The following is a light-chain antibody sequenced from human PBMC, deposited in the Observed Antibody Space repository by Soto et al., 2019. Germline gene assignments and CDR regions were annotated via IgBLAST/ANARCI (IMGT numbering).Light chain of an antibody. V-gene: IGKV3-20*01. CDR1: QSVSSSY. CDR3: QQYGSSQFT. CDR2: GAS. Sequence: EIVLTQSPGTLSLSPGERATLSCRASQSVSSSYLAWYQQKPGQAPRLLIYGASSRATDIPDRFSGSGSGTYFTLTISSLEPEDFAVYYCQQYGSSQFTFGPGTKVDIK. J-gene: IGKJ3*01.